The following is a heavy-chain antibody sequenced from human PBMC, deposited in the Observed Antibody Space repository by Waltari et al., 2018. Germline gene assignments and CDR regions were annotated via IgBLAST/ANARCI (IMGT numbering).Heavy chain of an antibody. CDR1: GSTFTNVE. Sequence: QGQLVQSEADVKEPGASVRVSCKSYGSTFTNVELNWVRQANVQGIEWMEWMNPLSENTGYAQKFQGRVIMTRDTSLTTAYMELSSLRFDDTAIYYCATARVERRRGSWFDPWGQGTLVTVSS. V-gene: IGHV1-8*01. D-gene: IGHD3-16*01. J-gene: IGHJ5*02. CDR3: ATARVERRRGSWFDP. CDR2: MNPLSENT.